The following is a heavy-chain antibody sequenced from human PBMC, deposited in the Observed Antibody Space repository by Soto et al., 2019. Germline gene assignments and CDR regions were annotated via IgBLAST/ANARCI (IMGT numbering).Heavy chain of an antibody. CDR3: VRTSLVVAAATREDY. J-gene: IGHJ4*02. V-gene: IGHV3-74*01. CDR1: GFTFSSYW. CDR2: INSDGSST. D-gene: IGHD2-15*01. Sequence: EVQLVESGGGLVQPGGSLRLSCAASGFTFSSYWMHWVRQAPGKGLVWVSRINSDGSSTSYADSVKGQSTISRDNAKNTLYLQMNSLRAEDTAVYYCVRTSLVVAAATREDYWGQGTLVTVSS.